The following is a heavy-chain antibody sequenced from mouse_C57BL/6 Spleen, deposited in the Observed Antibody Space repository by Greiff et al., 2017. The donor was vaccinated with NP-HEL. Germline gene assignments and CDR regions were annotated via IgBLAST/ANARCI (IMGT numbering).Heavy chain of an antibody. J-gene: IGHJ4*01. CDR3: ARNWGSNYHYAMDY. Sequence: VQLQQSGPGLVQPSQSLSITCTVSGFSLTSYGVHWVRQSPGKGLEWLGVIWSGGSTDYNAAFISRMSISKDNSKSKVFFKMNSLQADDTAIYYCARNWGSNYHYAMDYWGQGTSVTVSS. CDR2: IWSGGST. V-gene: IGHV2-2*01. CDR1: GFSLTSYG. D-gene: IGHD2-5*01.